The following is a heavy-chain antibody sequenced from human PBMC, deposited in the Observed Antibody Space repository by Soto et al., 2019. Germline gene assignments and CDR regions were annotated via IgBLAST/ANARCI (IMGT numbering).Heavy chain of an antibody. V-gene: IGHV1-18*01. CDR3: ARVAITLIRGLKVDFYSMDV. D-gene: IGHD3-10*01. CDR1: GYTFNNYG. J-gene: IGHJ6*02. Sequence: QLVQSGGEVKEPGASVQVSCKASGYTFNNYGITWVRQAPGQGLEWLGWISVYNGNKNYAKKVQGRDSMTADTSTSTAHMELRSLQSGETAVYFCARVAITLIRGLKVDFYSMDVWGQGTTVTVSS. CDR2: ISVYNGNK.